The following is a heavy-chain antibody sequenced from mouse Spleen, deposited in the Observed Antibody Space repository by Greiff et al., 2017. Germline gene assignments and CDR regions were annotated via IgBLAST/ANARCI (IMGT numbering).Heavy chain of an antibody. D-gene: IGHD2-5*01. CDR3: AREGYSNYVGDYFDY. Sequence: DVKLQESGGGLVKPGGSLKLSCAASGFTFSSYAMSWVRQSPEKRLEWVAEISSGGSYTYYPDTVTGRFTISRDNAKNILYLQMSSLKSEDTATYYCAREGYSNYVGDYFDYWGQGTTLIVSS. V-gene: IGHV5-9-4*01. J-gene: IGHJ2*01. CDR2: ISSGGSYT. CDR1: GFTFSSYA.